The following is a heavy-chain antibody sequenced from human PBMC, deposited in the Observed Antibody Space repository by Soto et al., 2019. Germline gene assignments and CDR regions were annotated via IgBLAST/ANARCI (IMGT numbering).Heavy chain of an antibody. CDR3: AHSLYDSSGYYWAELDY. J-gene: IGHJ4*02. Sequence: QITLKESGPTLVKPTQTLTLTCTFSGFSLSTSGVGVGWIRQPPGKALEWLALIYWDDDKRYSPSLKSRLTITKDTSKNQVVLTMTNMDPVDTATYYCAHSLYDSSGYYWAELDYWGQGTLVTVSS. CDR2: IYWDDDK. D-gene: IGHD3-22*01. V-gene: IGHV2-5*02. CDR1: GFSLSTSGVG.